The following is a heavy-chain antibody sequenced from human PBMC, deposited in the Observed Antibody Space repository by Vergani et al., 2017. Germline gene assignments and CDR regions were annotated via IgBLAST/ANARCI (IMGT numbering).Heavy chain of an antibody. J-gene: IGHJ3*02. CDR1: GFTFSSYG. CDR3: ARKGNNYDFWSGTQVGAFDI. D-gene: IGHD3-3*01. CDR2: IWYDGSNK. Sequence: QVQLVESGGGVVQPGRSLRLSCAASGFTFSSYGMHWVRQAPGKGLEWVAVIWYDGSNKYYADSVKGRFTISRDNSKNTLYLQMNSLRAEDTAVYYCARKGNNYDFWSGTQVGAFDIWGQGTMVTVSS. V-gene: IGHV3-33*01.